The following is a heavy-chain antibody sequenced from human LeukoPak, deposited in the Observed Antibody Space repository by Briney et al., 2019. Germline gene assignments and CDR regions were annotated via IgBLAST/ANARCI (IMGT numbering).Heavy chain of an antibody. V-gene: IGHV3-30*18. D-gene: IGHD3-22*01. Sequence: GGSLRLSCAASGFTFSSYVMHWVRQAPGKGLEWVAVISYDGSNKYYADSVKGRFTISRDNSKNTLYLQMNSLRAEDTAVYYCAKDGYKYYYDSSGYSLGAFDIWGQGTMVTVSS. CDR3: AKDGYKYYYDSSGYSLGAFDI. J-gene: IGHJ3*02. CDR2: ISYDGSNK. CDR1: GFTFSSYV.